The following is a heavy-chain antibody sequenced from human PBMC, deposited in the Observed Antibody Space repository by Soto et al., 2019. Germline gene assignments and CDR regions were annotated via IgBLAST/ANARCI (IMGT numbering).Heavy chain of an antibody. CDR3: ARASGRGWYNWFDP. D-gene: IGHD6-19*01. CDR1: GDTFSSHG. Sequence: QVQLVQSGAEVKKPGSSVTVSCKASGDTFSSHGISWVRQAPGQGLEYMGGIIPKFGTTNYAQKFRGRVTITADESTSTAYMEVSSLRYEDTAVYYCARASGRGWYNWFDPWGQGTLVTVSS. V-gene: IGHV1-69*01. CDR2: IIPKFGTT. J-gene: IGHJ5*02.